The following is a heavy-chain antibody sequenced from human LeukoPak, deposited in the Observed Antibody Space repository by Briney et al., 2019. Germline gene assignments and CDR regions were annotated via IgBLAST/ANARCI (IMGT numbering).Heavy chain of an antibody. Sequence: ASVKVSCKVSGYTLTELSMHWVRQAPGKGLEWMGGFDPEDGETIYAQKFQGRVTMTEDTSTDTAYMELSSLRSEDTAVYYCARATDILTGPGAWFDPWGQGTLVTVSS. CDR3: ARATDILTGPGAWFDP. CDR2: FDPEDGET. V-gene: IGHV1-24*01. CDR1: GYTLTELS. J-gene: IGHJ5*02. D-gene: IGHD3-9*01.